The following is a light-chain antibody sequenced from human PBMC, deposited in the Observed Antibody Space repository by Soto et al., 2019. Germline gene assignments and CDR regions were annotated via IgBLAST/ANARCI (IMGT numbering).Light chain of an antibody. CDR1: QDISNY. Sequence: DIQMTQSPSSLSASVGDRVTITCRAAQDISNYLAWYQQKPGKVPKLLIYAASTLQSGVPSRFRGSGSGTDFTLTISSLQPEDVATYYCQKYNSAPTWTFGQGTKVEI. V-gene: IGKV1-27*01. CDR3: QKYNSAPTWT. J-gene: IGKJ1*01. CDR2: AAS.